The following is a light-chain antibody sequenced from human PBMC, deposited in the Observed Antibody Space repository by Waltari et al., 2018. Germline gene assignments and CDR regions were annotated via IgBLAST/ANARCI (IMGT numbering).Light chain of an antibody. CDR1: SSDVGGYNF. J-gene: IGLJ3*02. V-gene: IGLV2-8*01. CDR2: EVT. CDR3: SSVTRSNNWV. Sequence: QSALTQPPSASGSPRQSVTISCTGSSSDVGGYNFVSWYQQHPGKAPQLMIYEVTKRPSGVPDRFSGSKSGNTASLTVSGLQAEDEADYYCSSVTRSNNWVFGGGTKLTVL.